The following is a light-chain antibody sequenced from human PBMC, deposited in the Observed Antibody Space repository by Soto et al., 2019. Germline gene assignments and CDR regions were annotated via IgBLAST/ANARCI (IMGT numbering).Light chain of an antibody. CDR2: DVS. CDR1: QGISRA. Sequence: AIQLTQSPSSLSATVGDRVTIGCRASQGISRALAWYQQKPGRAPKLLIYDVSSLESGVPSRFRGSGSGTDFTLTITSLQPEDFATYYCQQFNNFPLTFGGGTKVDIK. V-gene: IGKV1D-13*01. CDR3: QQFNNFPLT. J-gene: IGKJ4*01.